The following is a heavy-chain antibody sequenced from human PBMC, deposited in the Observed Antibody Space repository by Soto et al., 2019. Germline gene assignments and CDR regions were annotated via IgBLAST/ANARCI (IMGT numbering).Heavy chain of an antibody. CDR1: GGSINSGAYH. Sequence: QVQLQESGPRLVKPSQDLSLTCTVSGGSINSGAYHWSWVRQHPGKGLEWIGAISYRGTTYSNPSLQSRMTMSVDPSKTQLSLKLSSVTAVDTAVYYCARMSATGTRWFDPWGPGTLVTVSS. D-gene: IGHD1-1*01. CDR2: ISYRGTT. J-gene: IGHJ5*02. CDR3: ARMSATGTRWFDP. V-gene: IGHV4-31*03.